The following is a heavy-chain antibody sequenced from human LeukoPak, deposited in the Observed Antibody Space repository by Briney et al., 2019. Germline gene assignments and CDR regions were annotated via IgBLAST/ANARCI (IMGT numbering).Heavy chain of an antibody. CDR3: ARDLKVISGFFDY. Sequence: PGGSLRLSCAASGFTFSSSAMSWVRQAPGKGLEWVSAISNNGGYTYYADSVQGRFTISRDNSKSTLCLQMNSLRAEDTAVYYCARDLKVISGFFDYWGQGTLVTVSS. V-gene: IGHV3-23*01. CDR2: ISNNGGYT. D-gene: IGHD3-16*02. J-gene: IGHJ4*02. CDR1: GFTFSSSA.